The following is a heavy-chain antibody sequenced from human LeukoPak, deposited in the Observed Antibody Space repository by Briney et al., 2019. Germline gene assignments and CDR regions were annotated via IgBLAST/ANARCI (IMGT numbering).Heavy chain of an antibody. D-gene: IGHD2-21*02. V-gene: IGHV3-74*01. Sequence: GGSLRLSCAASGFTFSSYWMHWVRQAPGRGLVWVSRINSDGSSTNYADSVKGRFTISRDNAKNTLYLQMNSLRAEDTAVYYCARENAGDRWFDPWGQGTLVTVSS. J-gene: IGHJ5*02. CDR2: INSDGSST. CDR3: ARENAGDRWFDP. CDR1: GFTFSSYW.